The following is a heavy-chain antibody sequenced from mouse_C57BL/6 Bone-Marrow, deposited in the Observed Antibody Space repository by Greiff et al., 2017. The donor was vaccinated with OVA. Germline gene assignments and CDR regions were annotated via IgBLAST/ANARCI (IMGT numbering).Heavy chain of an antibody. CDR2: IDPSDSYT. Sequence: QVQLQQPGAELVKPGASVKLSCKASGYTFTSYWMQWVKQRPGQGLEWIGEIDPSDSYTNYNQKFKGKATLTVDTSSSTAYMQLSSLTSEDSAVYYCASADFADWGQGTLVTVSA. V-gene: IGHV1-50*01. J-gene: IGHJ3*01. CDR3: ASADFAD. CDR1: GYTFTSYW.